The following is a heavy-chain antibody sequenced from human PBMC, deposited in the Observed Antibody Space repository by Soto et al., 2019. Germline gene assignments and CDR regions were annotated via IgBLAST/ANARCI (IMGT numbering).Heavy chain of an antibody. CDR2: IYYSGST. V-gene: IGHV4-59*01. J-gene: IGHJ5*02. CDR3: ARRAYDSSGYYFWFDP. D-gene: IGHD3-22*01. CDR1: GCSISSYY. Sequence: PSETLSLTCTVSGCSISSYYWSWMRQPPGKGLEWIGYIYYSGSTNYNPSLKSRVTISVDTSKNQFSLKLSSVTAADTAVYYCARRAYDSSGYYFWFDPWGQGTLVTVSS.